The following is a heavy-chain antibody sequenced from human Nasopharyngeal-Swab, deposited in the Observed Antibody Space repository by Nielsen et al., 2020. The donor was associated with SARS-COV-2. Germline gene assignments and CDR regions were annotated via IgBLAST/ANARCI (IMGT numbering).Heavy chain of an antibody. D-gene: IGHD3-22*01. J-gene: IGHJ4*02. CDR3: ARDYYDNHDSDY. CDR2: INPYSGDT. Sequence: GESLKISCAASGFIFSASAIHWVRQVPGQGLEWVGCINPYSGDTKYAQKFQGRVTVTRDTSRSTAYIELSRLRSDDTAVYYCARDYYDNHDSDYWGQGTLVTVSS. CDR1: GFIFSASA. V-gene: IGHV1-2*02.